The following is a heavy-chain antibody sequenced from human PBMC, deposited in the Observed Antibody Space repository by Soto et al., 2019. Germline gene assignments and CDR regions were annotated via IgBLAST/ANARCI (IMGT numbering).Heavy chain of an antibody. V-gene: IGHV1-18*01. CDR3: ARVLRTMVRGVIIPHYFDY. D-gene: IGHD3-10*01. Sequence: ASVKVSCKASGYTFTSYGISWVRQAPGQGLEWMGWISAYNGNTNYAQKLQGRVTMTTDTSTSTAYMELRSLRSDDTAVYYCARVLRTMVRGVIIPHYFDYWGQGTLVTVSS. CDR1: GYTFTSYG. CDR2: ISAYNGNT. J-gene: IGHJ4*02.